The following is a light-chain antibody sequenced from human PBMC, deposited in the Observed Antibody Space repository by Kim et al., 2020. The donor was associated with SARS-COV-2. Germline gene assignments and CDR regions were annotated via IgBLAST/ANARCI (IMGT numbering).Light chain of an antibody. CDR1: RTLN. CDR2: GKN. Sequence: RTLNASGSRQKPGQAPVLVIYGKNNRPSGIPARFSGSTSGNTASLTITGAQAEDEADYYCNCRDSNHWVFGGGTQLTVL. J-gene: IGLJ3*02. CDR3: NCRDSNHWV. V-gene: IGLV3-19*01.